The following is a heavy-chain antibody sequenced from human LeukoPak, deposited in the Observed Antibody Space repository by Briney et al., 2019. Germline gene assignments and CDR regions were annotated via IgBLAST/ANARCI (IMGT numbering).Heavy chain of an antibody. V-gene: IGHV3-53*01. J-gene: IGHJ3*02. CDR3: ARNILFAFDI. CDR1: GLTVSSSY. Sequence: GGSLRLSCTASGLTVSSSYMSWVRQAPGKGLEWVSIIYNDGSTYYADSMKGRFTISRDNSKNTLYLQVNSLRAEDTAMYYCARNILFAFDIWGQGTMVTVSS. CDR2: IYNDGST.